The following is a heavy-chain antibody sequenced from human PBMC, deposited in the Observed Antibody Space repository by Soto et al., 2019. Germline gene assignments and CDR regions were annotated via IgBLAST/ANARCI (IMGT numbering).Heavy chain of an antibody. CDR1: GGTFSSYA. J-gene: IGHJ6*02. CDR2: IIPIFGTA. V-gene: IGHV1-69*13. D-gene: IGHD4-17*01. Sequence: ASVKVSCKASGGTFSSYAISWVRQAPGQGLEWMGGIIPIFGTANYAQKFQGRVTITADESTSTAYMELSSLRSEDTAVYYCASWKETTVTRPMDVWGQGTTVTVSS. CDR3: ASWKETTVTRPMDV.